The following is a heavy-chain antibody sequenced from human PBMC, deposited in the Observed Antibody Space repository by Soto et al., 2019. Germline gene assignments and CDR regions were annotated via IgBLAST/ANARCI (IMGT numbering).Heavy chain of an antibody. J-gene: IGHJ4*02. Sequence: SETLSLTCAVYGGSFSGYYWSWIRQPPGKGLEWIGEINHSGSTNYNPSLKSRVTISVDTSKNQFSLKLSSVTAADTAVYYCARGRRPTLVESRYFDYWGKGTLVTVSS. CDR3: ARGRRPTLVESRYFDY. CDR2: INHSGST. CDR1: GGSFSGYY. V-gene: IGHV4-34*01. D-gene: IGHD2-8*02.